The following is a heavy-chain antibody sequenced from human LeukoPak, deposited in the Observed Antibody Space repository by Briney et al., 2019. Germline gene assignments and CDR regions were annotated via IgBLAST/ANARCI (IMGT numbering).Heavy chain of an antibody. CDR2: IKDDGSDK. Sequence: GGSLRLSCGTSGFTFSDSWMSWFRQAPGQGLEWVASIKDDGSDKYYLDSVRGRFTISRDNAEDSLYLQLDDLRAEDPAVFYCARRLLRGQNFDYWGQGTLVTVSS. CDR1: GFTFSDSW. V-gene: IGHV3-7*01. J-gene: IGHJ4*02. CDR3: ARRLLRGQNFDY.